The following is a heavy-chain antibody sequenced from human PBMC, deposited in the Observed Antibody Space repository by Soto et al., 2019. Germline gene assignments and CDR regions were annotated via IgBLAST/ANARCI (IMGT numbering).Heavy chain of an antibody. CDR1: GYTFTSYG. V-gene: IGHV1-18*01. CDR3: ARDQPRSGRNYYYYGMDV. CDR2: ISAYNGNT. J-gene: IGHJ6*02. Sequence: ASVKVSCKASGYTFTSYGISWVRQAPGQGLEWMGWISAYNGNTNYAQKLQGRVTMTTDTSTSTAYMELRSLRSDDTAVYYCARDQPRSGRNYYYYGMDVWGQGTKVTVSS. D-gene: IGHD5-12*01.